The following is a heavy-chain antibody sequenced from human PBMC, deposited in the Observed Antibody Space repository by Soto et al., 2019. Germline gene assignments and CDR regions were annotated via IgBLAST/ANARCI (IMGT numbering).Heavy chain of an antibody. J-gene: IGHJ4*02. Sequence: EVQLVESGGGLVQPGRSLRLSCAASGFTFDDYAMHWVRQAPGKGLEWVSGISWNSGSIGYADSVKGRFTISRDNAKNSLYLQMNSLRAEDTALYYCAKDIYFTMVRGVRVDYWGQGTLVTVSS. D-gene: IGHD3-10*01. CDR3: AKDIYFTMVRGVRVDY. CDR2: ISWNSGSI. CDR1: GFTFDDYA. V-gene: IGHV3-9*01.